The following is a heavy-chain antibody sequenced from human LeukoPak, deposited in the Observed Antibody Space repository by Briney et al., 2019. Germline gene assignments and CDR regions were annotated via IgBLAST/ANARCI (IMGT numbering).Heavy chain of an antibody. Sequence: GASVKVSCKASGYTLTSYGISWVRQAPGQGLEWMGWISAYNGNTNYAQKFQGRVTMTTDTSTRTAYMELRSLRSDDTAVYYCARVKVEDFWSGYYYYMDVWGKGTTVTVSS. CDR3: ARVKVEDFWSGYYYYMDV. D-gene: IGHD3-3*01. J-gene: IGHJ6*03. V-gene: IGHV1-18*01. CDR2: ISAYNGNT. CDR1: GYTLTSYG.